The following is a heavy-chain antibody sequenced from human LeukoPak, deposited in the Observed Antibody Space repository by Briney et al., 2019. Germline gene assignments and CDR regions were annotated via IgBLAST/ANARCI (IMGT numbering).Heavy chain of an antibody. V-gene: IGHV4-59*08. CDR1: GASISDFY. CDR3: GRHPQEFRSDWFDP. CDR2: IFHTGGT. D-gene: IGHD3-10*01. J-gene: IGHJ5*02. Sequence: KPSETLSLTCTVSGASISDFYWSWIRQSPEKGLEWLGYIFHTGGTNYNPSVKSRVTISMDTSKNQFSLRLNSMTAADTAVYYFGRHPQEFRSDWFDPWGQGTLVTVSS.